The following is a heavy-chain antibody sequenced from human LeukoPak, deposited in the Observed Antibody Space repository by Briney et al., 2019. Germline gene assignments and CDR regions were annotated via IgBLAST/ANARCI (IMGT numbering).Heavy chain of an antibody. CDR3: AKGIELWLTYFDH. D-gene: IGHD5-18*01. CDR2: ISGKGGST. J-gene: IGHJ4*02. Sequence: GGSLRLSCVASGFTFSSYVMNWGRRAPGKGLEWGSPISGKGGSTYYADSVKGRFTISRDNSKNTLSLQMNSLRAEDTAVYYCAKGIELWLTYFDHWGQGTLVTASS. CDR1: GFTFSSYV. V-gene: IGHV3-23*01.